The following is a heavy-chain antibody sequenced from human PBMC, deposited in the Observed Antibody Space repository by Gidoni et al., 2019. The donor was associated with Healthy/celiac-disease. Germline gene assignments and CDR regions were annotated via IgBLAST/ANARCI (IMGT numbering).Heavy chain of an antibody. V-gene: IGHV3-7*01. CDR2: IKQDGSEK. Sequence: EVQLVESGGGLVQPGGSLRLSCAASGFTFSSYWMSWVRQAPGKGLEWVANIKQDGSEKYYVDSVKGRFTISRDNAKNSLYLQMNSLRAEDTAVYYCASDPGPSYYDSSGYPFFDYWGQGTLVTVSS. CDR3: ASDPGPSYYDSSGYPFFDY. D-gene: IGHD3-22*01. CDR1: GFTFSSYW. J-gene: IGHJ4*02.